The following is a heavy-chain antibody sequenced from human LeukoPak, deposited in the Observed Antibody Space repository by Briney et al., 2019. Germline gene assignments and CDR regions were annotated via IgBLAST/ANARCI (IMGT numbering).Heavy chain of an antibody. Sequence: PGGSLRLSCAASGFSFSSYTMNWVRQAPGKGLEWVSIISSSSSYIYYADSVKGRFTISRDNAKNALYLQMNSLRVEDTAVYYCARDGRCGGDCYASWGQGTLVTVSS. D-gene: IGHD2-21*02. V-gene: IGHV3-21*01. J-gene: IGHJ4*02. CDR3: ARDGRCGGDCYAS. CDR1: GFSFSSYT. CDR2: ISSSSSYI.